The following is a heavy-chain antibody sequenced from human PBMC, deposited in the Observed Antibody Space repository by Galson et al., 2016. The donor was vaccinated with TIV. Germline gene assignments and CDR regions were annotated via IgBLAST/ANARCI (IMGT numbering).Heavy chain of an antibody. V-gene: IGHV3-49*03. CDR1: GFRFGDNA. Sequence: SLRLSCAVSGFRFGDNAISWFRQTPEKGLEWVGFIRSKPYGGTAEYAASVRGRFTISRDDSRSTAYLQMDSLKSGDTAVYYCARGRGEIWGPGTLVTVPS. J-gene: IGHJ4*02. D-gene: IGHD3-10*01. CDR3: ARGRGEI. CDR2: IRSKPYGGTA.